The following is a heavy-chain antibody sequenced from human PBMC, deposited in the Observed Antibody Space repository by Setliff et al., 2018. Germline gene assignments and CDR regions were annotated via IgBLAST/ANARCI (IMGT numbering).Heavy chain of an antibody. CDR1: GFTFSSYG. CDR2: IRYDGSNK. Sequence: GGSLRLSCAASGFTFSSYGMHWVRQAPGKGLEWVAFIRYDGSNKYYADSVKGRFTISRDNSKNTLYLQMNSLRAEDTAVYYCAKEIGSSSWYPYYYYGMDVWGQGITVTVSS. CDR3: AKEIGSSSWYPYYYYGMDV. V-gene: IGHV3-30*02. D-gene: IGHD6-13*01. J-gene: IGHJ6*02.